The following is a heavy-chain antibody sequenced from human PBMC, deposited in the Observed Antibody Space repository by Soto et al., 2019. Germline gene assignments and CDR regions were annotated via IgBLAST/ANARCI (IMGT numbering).Heavy chain of an antibody. J-gene: IGHJ3*02. D-gene: IGHD6-19*01. V-gene: IGHV4-59*11. CDR3: ARGLGSSGWYSPWDAFDI. Sequence: SETLSLTCSVSSDSISSHYWSWIRQSPGKGLDWIGNIYYTGSTNYNPSLKSRVTMSVDRNQFSLKLSSVTAADTAVYYCARGLGSSGWYSPWDAFDIWGQGTMVTVSS. CDR2: IYYTGST. CDR1: SDSISSHY.